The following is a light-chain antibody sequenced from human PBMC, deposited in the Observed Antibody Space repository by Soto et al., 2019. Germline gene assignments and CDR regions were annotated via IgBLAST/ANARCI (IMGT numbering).Light chain of an antibody. J-gene: IGKJ1*01. CDR1: QSVLYSSNNKNY. V-gene: IGKV4-1*01. CDR2: WAS. Sequence: DIVMTQSPDSLAVSLGERATINCKSSQSVLYSSNNKNYLAWYQQKAGQPPKLLIYWASTRESGVPDRFSGSGSGTDFTLTISSLQAEDVAVYYRQHYYSTPRTFGQGTK. CDR3: QHYYSTPRT.